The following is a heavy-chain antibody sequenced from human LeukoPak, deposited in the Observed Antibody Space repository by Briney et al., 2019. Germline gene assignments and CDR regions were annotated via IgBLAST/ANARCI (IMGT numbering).Heavy chain of an antibody. J-gene: IGHJ5*02. D-gene: IGHD3-3*01. CDR3: AREGSEIFGVVKVLNWFDP. CDR2: IIPIFGTA. CDR1: GGTFSSYA. Sequence: SVTVSCKASGGTFSSYAISWVRQAPGQGLEWMGGIIPIFGTANYAQKFQGRVTITADESTSTAYMELSSLRSEDTAVYYCAREGSEIFGVVKVLNWFDPWGQGTLVTVSS. V-gene: IGHV1-69*13.